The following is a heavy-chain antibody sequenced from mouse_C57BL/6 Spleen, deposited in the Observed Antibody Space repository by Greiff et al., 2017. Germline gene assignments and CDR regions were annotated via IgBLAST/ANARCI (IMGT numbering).Heavy chain of an antibody. Sequence: VQLQQPGAELVKPGASVKMSCKASGYTFTSYWITWVKQRPGQGLEWVGDIYPGSGSTNYNEKFKSKATLTVETSSSTAYMQLSSLASEDSAVYYFTRSGGYYDYWGQGTTLTVSS. CDR1: GYTFTSYW. CDR2: IYPGSGST. CDR3: TRSGGYYDY. V-gene: IGHV1-55*01. D-gene: IGHD1-1*02. J-gene: IGHJ2*01.